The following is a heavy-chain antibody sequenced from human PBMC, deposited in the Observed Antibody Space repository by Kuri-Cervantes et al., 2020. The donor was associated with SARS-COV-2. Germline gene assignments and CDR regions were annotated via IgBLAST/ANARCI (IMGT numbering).Heavy chain of an antibody. Sequence: SGPTLVKPTETLTLTCTVSGFSLSNPKMGVSWIRQPPGKGLEWIGYIYYSGSTNYNPSLKSRVSISIDTSKNLFSLKLSSVTAADTAVYFCARTHKLIQGYYYAMNVWGQGTTVTVSS. CDR1: GFSLSNPKMG. D-gene: IGHD4-23*01. J-gene: IGHJ6*02. CDR2: IYYSGST. CDR3: ARTHKLIQGYYYAMNV. V-gene: IGHV4-61*01.